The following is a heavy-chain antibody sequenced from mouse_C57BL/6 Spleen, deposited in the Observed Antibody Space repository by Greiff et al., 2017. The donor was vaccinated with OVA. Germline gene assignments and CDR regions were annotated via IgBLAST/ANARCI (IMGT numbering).Heavy chain of an antibody. CDR1: GYTFTDYN. V-gene: IGHV1-22*01. CDR2: INPNNGGT. J-gene: IGHJ3*01. CDR3: ARSGWLLLFAY. D-gene: IGHD2-3*01. Sequence: EVQLQESGPELVKPGASVKMSCKASGYTFTDYNMHWVKQSHGKSLEWIGYINPNNGGTSYNQKFKGKATLTVNKSSSTAYMELRSLTSEDSAVYYCARSGWLLLFAYWGQGTLVTVSA.